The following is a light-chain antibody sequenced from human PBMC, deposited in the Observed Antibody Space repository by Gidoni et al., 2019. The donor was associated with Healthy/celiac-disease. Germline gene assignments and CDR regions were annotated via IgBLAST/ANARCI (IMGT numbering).Light chain of an antibody. V-gene: IGKV1-33*01. J-gene: IGKJ3*01. CDR2: DAS. CDR3: QQYDNLPRT. CDR1: QDISNY. Sequence: DIQMTQSPSSLSASVGDRVTITCQASQDISNYLNWYQQKPGKAPKLLIYDASNWETGVPSRFSGSGSGTDFTFTISSLQPEDIATYYCQQYDNLPRTFXPXTKVDIK.